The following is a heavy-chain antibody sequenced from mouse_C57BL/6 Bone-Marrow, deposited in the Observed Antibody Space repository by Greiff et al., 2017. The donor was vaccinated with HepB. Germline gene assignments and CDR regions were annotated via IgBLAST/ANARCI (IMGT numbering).Heavy chain of an antibody. Sequence: EVQLVESGGDLVKPGGSLKLSCAASGFTFSSYGMSWVRQTPDKRLEWVATISSGGSYTYYPDSVKGRFTISRDNAKNTLYLQMSSLKSEDTAMYYCARRIYDGLGTFDYWGQGTTLTGSS. V-gene: IGHV5-6*01. CDR1: GFTFSSYG. CDR2: ISSGGSYT. D-gene: IGHD2-3*01. CDR3: ARRIYDGLGTFDY. J-gene: IGHJ2*01.